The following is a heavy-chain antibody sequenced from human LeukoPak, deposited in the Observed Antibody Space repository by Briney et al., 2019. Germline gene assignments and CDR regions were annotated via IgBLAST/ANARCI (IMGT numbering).Heavy chain of an antibody. Sequence: LSFYGAGSGFTFSSYAMHWVRQAPGNGLEWVAFISYDGSNKYYADSVKGRFTISRDNSKNTLYLQMDSLRAEDTAFYYCARATGDVFDIWGQGTMVTVSS. CDR1: GFTFSSYA. CDR2: ISYDGSNK. J-gene: IGHJ3*02. D-gene: IGHD1-1*01. CDR3: ARATGDVFDI. V-gene: IGHV3-30-3*01.